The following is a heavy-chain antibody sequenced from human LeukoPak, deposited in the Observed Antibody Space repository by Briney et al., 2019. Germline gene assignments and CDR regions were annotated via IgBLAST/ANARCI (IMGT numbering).Heavy chain of an antibody. J-gene: IGHJ4*02. CDR2: IYTSGST. V-gene: IGHV4-61*02. Sequence: SETLSLTCTVSGGSISSGSYYWSWIRQPAGKGLEWIGRIYTSGSTNYNPSLKSRVTISVDTSKNQFSLKLSSVTAADTAVYYCARGLQENYFDYRGQGTLVTVSS. D-gene: IGHD5-24*01. CDR1: GGSISSGSYY. CDR3: ARGLQENYFDY.